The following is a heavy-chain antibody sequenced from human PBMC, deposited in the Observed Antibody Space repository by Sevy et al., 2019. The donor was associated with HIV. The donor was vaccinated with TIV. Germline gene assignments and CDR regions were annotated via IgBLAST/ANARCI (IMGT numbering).Heavy chain of an antibody. CDR3: ASSFLGRAFGGVIVNYFDY. CDR2: IKQDGSEK. Sequence: GGSLRLSCAASGFTFSSYWMSWVRQAPGKGLEWVANIKQDGSEKYYVDSVKRRFTISRDNAKNSLYLQMNSLRAEDTAVYYCASSFLGRAFGGVIVNYFDYWGQGTLVTVSS. D-gene: IGHD3-16*02. CDR1: GFTFSSYW. V-gene: IGHV3-7*01. J-gene: IGHJ4*02.